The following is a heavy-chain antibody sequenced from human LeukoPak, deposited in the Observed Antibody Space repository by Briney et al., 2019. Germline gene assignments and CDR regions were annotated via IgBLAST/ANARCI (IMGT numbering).Heavy chain of an antibody. Sequence: PSETLSLTCTVSGGSISNYWWSWIRQAAGKGLEWIGRVYPSGTTHYNPSLQSRVTLSVDTSKNQLSLTLSSLTAADTAVYYCARDAGGYEDYWGQGTLVTVSS. V-gene: IGHV4-4*07. CDR3: ARDAGGYEDY. J-gene: IGHJ4*02. CDR2: VYPSGTT. D-gene: IGHD5-12*01. CDR1: GGSISNYW.